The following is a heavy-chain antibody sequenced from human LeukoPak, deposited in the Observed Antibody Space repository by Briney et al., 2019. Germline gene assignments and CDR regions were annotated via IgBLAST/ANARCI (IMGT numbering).Heavy chain of an antibody. D-gene: IGHD2-15*01. Sequence: PGGSLRLSCAASGFTFSSYAMSWVRQAPGKGPEWVSTISIDGGRTYYADSVKGRFTISRDNSKNTLYLQMNSLRAEDTAVYYCAKDERRGSCYSFDYWGQGTLVTVSS. J-gene: IGHJ4*02. CDR1: GFTFSSYA. V-gene: IGHV3-23*01. CDR3: AKDERRGSCYSFDY. CDR2: ISIDGGRT.